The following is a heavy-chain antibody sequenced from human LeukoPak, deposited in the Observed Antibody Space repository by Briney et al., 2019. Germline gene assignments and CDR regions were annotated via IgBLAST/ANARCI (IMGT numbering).Heavy chain of an antibody. V-gene: IGHV3-11*01. Sequence: GGSLRLSCAASGFTFSDYHMSWIRQAPGKGLEWVSYISSSGSTIYYADSVKGRFTISRDNAKNSLYLQMNSLRAEDTAVYYCASGDYDILTGYTDAFDIWGQGTMVTVSS. CDR1: GFTFSDYH. CDR2: ISSSGSTI. J-gene: IGHJ3*02. CDR3: ASGDYDILTGYTDAFDI. D-gene: IGHD3-9*01.